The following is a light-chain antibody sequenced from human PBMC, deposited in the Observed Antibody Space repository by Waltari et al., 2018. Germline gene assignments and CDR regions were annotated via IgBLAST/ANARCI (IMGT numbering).Light chain of an antibody. V-gene: IGKV4-1*01. CDR3: LQFNSFPRT. J-gene: IGKJ4*01. Sequence: DVVMIQSPDSLAVSLGERATINCTSSQSVLFSANNKDYLGWYQQKPGQPPKLLNYWASTRHSGVPDRCSGSGSATEFTLTISSLQPEDFATYYGLQFNSFPRTFGGGTKVEIK. CDR2: WAS. CDR1: QSVLFSANNKDY.